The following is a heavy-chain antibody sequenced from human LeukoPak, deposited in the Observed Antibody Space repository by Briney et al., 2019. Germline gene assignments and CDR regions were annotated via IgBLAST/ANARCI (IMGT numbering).Heavy chain of an antibody. CDR1: GYSFTSYW. Sequence: GESLKISCKGSGYSFTSYWIGWVRHMPGKGLEWMGIIYPGDSDTRYSPSFQGQVTISADKSISTAYLQWSSLKASDTAMYYCARMTNSNSHAFDIWGQGTMVTVSS. CDR2: IYPGDSDT. V-gene: IGHV5-51*01. D-gene: IGHD4-11*01. CDR3: ARMTNSNSHAFDI. J-gene: IGHJ3*02.